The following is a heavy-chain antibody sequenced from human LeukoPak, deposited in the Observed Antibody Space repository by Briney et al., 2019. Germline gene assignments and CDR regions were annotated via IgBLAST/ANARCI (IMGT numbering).Heavy chain of an antibody. CDR2: ISTSSSTI. D-gene: IGHD5-18*01. V-gene: IGHV3-48*04. Sequence: GGSLRLACAVSGFTFSDYTMTWVRQAPGKGLEWVSYISTSSSTIYYADSVKGRFTISRDNTKNALYLQMNSLRAEDTAVYYCARVPSGYTLGYGYYYYYMDVWGRGTTVTVSS. J-gene: IGHJ6*03. CDR1: GFTFSDYT. CDR3: ARVPSGYTLGYGYYYYYMDV.